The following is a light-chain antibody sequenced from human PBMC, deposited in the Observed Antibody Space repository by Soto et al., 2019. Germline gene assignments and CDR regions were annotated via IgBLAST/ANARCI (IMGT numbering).Light chain of an antibody. Sequence: QSVLTQPPSVSMAPGQKVTISCSGSSSNIGNRDVSWYQQFPGTAPKLLIYEDNKRPSGIPDRFSGSKSGTSATLAIAGLQTGDEADYYCGTWDGSSLGAVVLGGGTKLTVL. J-gene: IGLJ3*02. CDR1: SSNIGNRD. V-gene: IGLV1-51*02. CDR3: GTWDGSSLGAVV. CDR2: EDN.